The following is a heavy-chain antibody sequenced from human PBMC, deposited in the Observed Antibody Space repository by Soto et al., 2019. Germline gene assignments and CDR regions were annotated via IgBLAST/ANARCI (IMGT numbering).Heavy chain of an antibody. D-gene: IGHD5-12*01. CDR1: GYIFVNYG. Sequence: QVQLVQSGDEVRKPGSSVKVSCKASGYIFVNYGIAWVRQAPGQGLEWMGWISPYSGNTHYASKVQGRLTMTTDTSTSTAYMDLGILTSDDTAVYCCAMVDNVTPTPQDVWGQGTTVTVSS. CDR2: ISPYSGNT. CDR3: AMVDNVTPTPQDV. V-gene: IGHV1-18*01. J-gene: IGHJ6*02.